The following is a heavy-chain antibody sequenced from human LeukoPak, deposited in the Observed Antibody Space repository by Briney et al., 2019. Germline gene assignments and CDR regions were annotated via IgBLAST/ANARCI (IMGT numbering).Heavy chain of an antibody. CDR3: ARDASRGTWDAFDI. J-gene: IGHJ3*02. V-gene: IGHV4-30-2*01. CDR2: IYHSGST. Sequence: SQTLSLTCAVSGGSISSGGYSWSWIRQPPGKGLEWIGYIYHSGSTYYNPSLKSRVTISVDRSKNQFSLKLSSVTAADTAVYYCARDASRGTWDAFDIWGQGTMVTVSS. CDR1: GGSISSGGYS.